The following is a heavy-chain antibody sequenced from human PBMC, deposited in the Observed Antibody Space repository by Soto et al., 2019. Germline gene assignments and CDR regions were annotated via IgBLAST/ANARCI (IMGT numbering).Heavy chain of an antibody. CDR1: GFTFSSYA. Sequence: GGSLRLSCSASGFTFSSYAMHWVRQSPGKGLEYVSAISSNGGSTYYADSVKGRFTISRDNSKNTLYLQMSSLRAEDTAVYYCVKDRGIAAPAGGMDVWGQGTTVTVSS. CDR3: VKDRGIAAPAGGMDV. D-gene: IGHD6-13*01. J-gene: IGHJ6*02. CDR2: ISSNGGST. V-gene: IGHV3-64D*06.